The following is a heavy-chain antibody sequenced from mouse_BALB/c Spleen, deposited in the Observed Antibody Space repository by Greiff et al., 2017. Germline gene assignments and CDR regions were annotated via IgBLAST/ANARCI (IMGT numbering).Heavy chain of an antibody. J-gene: IGHJ4*01. CDR1: GFTFSSYT. Sequence: EVKLMESGGGLVKPGGSLKLSCAASGFTFSSYTMSWVRQTPEKRLEWVAYISNGGGSTYYPDTVKGRFTISRDNAKNTLYLQMSSLKSEDTAMYYCARRMITPYAMDYWGQGTSVTVSS. D-gene: IGHD2-4*01. CDR2: ISNGGGST. V-gene: IGHV5-12-2*01. CDR3: ARRMITPYAMDY.